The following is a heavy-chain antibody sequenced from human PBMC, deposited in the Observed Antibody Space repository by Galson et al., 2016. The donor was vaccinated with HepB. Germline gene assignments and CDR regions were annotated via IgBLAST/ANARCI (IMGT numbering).Heavy chain of an antibody. D-gene: IGHD6-19*01. Sequence: SLRHSCAASAFTFSNYGMHWVRQAPGKGLEWVAGIWTDGSNKYYGDSVKGRFTISRDNSKNTLYLQMNSLRAEDTAVYYCAKSKGGVWSYYFDYWGQGTLVTVSS. CDR2: IWTDGSNK. J-gene: IGHJ4*02. CDR1: AFTFSNYG. CDR3: AKSKGGVWSYYFDY. V-gene: IGHV3-33*06.